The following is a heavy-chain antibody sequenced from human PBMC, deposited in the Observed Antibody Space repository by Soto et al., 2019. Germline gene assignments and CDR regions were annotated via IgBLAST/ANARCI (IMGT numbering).Heavy chain of an antibody. Sequence: ASVKVSFKASGYTFTSYYMHWVRQAPGQGLDCMGIINPSGGSTSYAQKFQGRVTMTRDTSTSTVYMELSSLRSEDTAVYDCARRCNGYDCSAVDIWGQGTMVTVSS. CDR3: ARRCNGYDCSAVDI. V-gene: IGHV1-46*01. CDR1: GYTFTSYY. CDR2: INPSGGST. D-gene: IGHD5-12*01. J-gene: IGHJ3*02.